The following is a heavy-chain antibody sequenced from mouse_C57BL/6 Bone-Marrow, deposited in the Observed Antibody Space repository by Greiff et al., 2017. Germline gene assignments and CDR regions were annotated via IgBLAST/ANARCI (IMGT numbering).Heavy chain of an antibody. CDR1: GYTFTSYW. Sequence: VQLQQPGAELVKPGASVKMSCKASGYTFTSYWITWVKQRPGQGLEWIGDIYPGSGSTNYNEKFKSKATLTVDTSSSTAYMQLSNLTSEDSAVYYCARRDYYGSSSDYWGQGTTLTVSS. V-gene: IGHV1-55*01. J-gene: IGHJ2*01. D-gene: IGHD1-1*01. CDR2: IYPGSGST. CDR3: ARRDYYGSSSDY.